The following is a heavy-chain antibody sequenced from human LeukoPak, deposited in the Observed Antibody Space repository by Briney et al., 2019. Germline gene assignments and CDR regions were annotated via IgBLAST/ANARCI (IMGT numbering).Heavy chain of an antibody. CDR2: IYYSGSP. CDR1: GGSISNNY. CDR3: ARRRPWFDP. J-gene: IGHJ5*02. Sequence: KPSETLSLTCTVSGGSISNNYWSWIRQPPGKGLEWIGYIYYSGSPNYNPSLKSRVTISVDTSKNQFSLKLSSVTAADTAVYYCARRRPWFDPWGQGTLVTVSS. V-gene: IGHV4-59*08. D-gene: IGHD6-6*01.